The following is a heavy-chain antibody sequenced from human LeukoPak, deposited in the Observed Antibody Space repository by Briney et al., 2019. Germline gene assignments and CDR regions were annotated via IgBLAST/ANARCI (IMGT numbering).Heavy chain of an antibody. J-gene: IGHJ4*02. CDR1: GYTFTSYD. V-gene: IGHV1-8*03. Sequence: ASVTVSCKASGYTFTSYDINWVRQATGQGLEWMGWMNPNSGNTGYAQKFQGRVTITRNTSISTAYMELSSLRSEDTAVYYCARGDPDKGHFDYWGQGTLVTVSS. CDR3: ARGDPDKGHFDY. CDR2: MNPNSGNT.